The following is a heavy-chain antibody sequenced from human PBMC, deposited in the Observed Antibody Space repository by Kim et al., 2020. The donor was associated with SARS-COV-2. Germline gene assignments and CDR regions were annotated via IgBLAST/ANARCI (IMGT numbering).Heavy chain of an antibody. D-gene: IGHD6-13*01. V-gene: IGHV4-34*01. J-gene: IGHJ5*02. CDR3: ARPMAAAGIHYVFDP. CDR2: INHSGST. CDR1: GGSFSGYY. Sequence: SETLSLTCAVYGGSFSGYYWSWIRQPPGKGLEWIGEINHSGSTNYNPSLKSRVTISVDTSKNQFSLKLSSVTAADTAVYYCARPMAAAGIHYVFDPWGQGTLVTVSS.